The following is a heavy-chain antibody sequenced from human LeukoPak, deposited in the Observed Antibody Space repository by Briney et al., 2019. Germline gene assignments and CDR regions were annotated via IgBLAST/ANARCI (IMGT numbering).Heavy chain of an antibody. CDR3: ARLSAYNFPDY. CDR1: GGSISSSTYY. J-gene: IGHJ4*02. V-gene: IGHV4-39*01. Sequence: SETLSLTCTVSGGSISSSTYYWGWIRQPPGKGLEWVGSIYYNGGTHNNPSLKSRVTISMDTSKSQFSLKLSSVTAADTAVYYCARLSAYNFPDYWGQGTLVTVSS. CDR2: IYYNGGT. D-gene: IGHD5-24*01.